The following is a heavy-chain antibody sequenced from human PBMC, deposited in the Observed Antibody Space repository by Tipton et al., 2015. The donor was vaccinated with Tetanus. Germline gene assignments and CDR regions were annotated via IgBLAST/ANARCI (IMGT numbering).Heavy chain of an antibody. CDR1: GFTFSHHW. Sequence: SLRFSCEGSGFTFSHHWMSWVRQAPGKGLEWVANIRQDGDEKNYVDSVKGRFTISRDNTKSSVHLQMNSLREDDTAVYYCVRGYSGDAFWGQGTRVTVSS. CDR3: VRGYSGDAF. CDR2: IRQDGDEK. J-gene: IGHJ4*02. D-gene: IGHD2-15*01. V-gene: IGHV3-7*04.